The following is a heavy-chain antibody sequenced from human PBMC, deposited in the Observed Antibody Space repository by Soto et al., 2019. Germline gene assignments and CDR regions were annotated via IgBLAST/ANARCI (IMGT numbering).Heavy chain of an antibody. V-gene: IGHV3-48*01. CDR3: ARRVTGTLFVGDYMDV. J-gene: IGHJ6*03. CDR2: ISSSSSTI. Sequence: GGSLRLSCAASGFTFSSYSMNWVRQAPGKGLEWVSYISSSSSTIYYADSVKGRFTISRDNAKNSLYLQMNSLRAEDTAVYYCARRVTGTLFVGDYMDVWGKGTTVTVSS. CDR1: GFTFSSYS. D-gene: IGHD1-20*01.